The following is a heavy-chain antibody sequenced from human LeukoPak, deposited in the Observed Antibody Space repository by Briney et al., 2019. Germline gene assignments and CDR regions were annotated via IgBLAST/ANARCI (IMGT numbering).Heavy chain of an antibody. CDR2: ISGSGGST. Sequence: GGSLRLSCGGSGFIFGTYEMNWIRQAPGKGLEWVSAISGSGGSTYYADSVKGRFTISRDNSKNTLYLQMNSLRAEDTAVYYCAKDVAVAGTGFDYWGQGTLVTVSS. J-gene: IGHJ4*02. D-gene: IGHD6-19*01. CDR3: AKDVAVAGTGFDY. CDR1: GFIFGTYE. V-gene: IGHV3-23*01.